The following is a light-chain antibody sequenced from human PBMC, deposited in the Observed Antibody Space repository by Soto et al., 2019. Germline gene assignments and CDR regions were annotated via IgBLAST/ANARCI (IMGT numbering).Light chain of an antibody. J-gene: IGLJ2*01. CDR2: DDT. CDR1: VGL. Sequence: QSALTQPASVSGSPGQSITISCTGTVGLVSWYQQHPGKVPKLIIYDDTKRPSGVSSRFSGSKSGNTASLTISGLQTEDEADYYCCLYADGQTLAFGGGTKLTVL. V-gene: IGLV2-23*01. CDR3: CLYADGQTLA.